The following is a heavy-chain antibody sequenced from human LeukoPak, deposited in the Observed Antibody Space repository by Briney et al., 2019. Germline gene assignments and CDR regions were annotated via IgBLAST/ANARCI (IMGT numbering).Heavy chain of an antibody. CDR1: GGSFSGYY. V-gene: IGHV4-34*01. CDR2: INHSGST. CDR3: ARFSRGWWVPYYFDY. J-gene: IGHJ4*02. D-gene: IGHD6-19*01. Sequence: SETLSLTCAVYGGSFSGYYWSWIRQPPGKGLEWIGEINHSGSTNYNPSLKSRVTISVDTSKNQFSLKLSSVTAADTAVYYCARFSRGWWVPYYFDYGGQGTLVTVSS.